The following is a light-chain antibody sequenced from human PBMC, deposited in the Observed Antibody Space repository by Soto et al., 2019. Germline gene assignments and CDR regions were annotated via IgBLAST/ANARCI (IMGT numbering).Light chain of an antibody. J-gene: IGLJ1*01. CDR1: TSDVGTYNL. CDR3: CSFAGRSPPTSV. CDR2: EVT. V-gene: IGLV2-23*02. Sequence: QSVLTQPASVSGSPGQSITISCTGTTSDVGTYNLVSWYQHHPGKAPQLIIFEVTKRPSGVSDRFSGSKSGNTASLTISGLLGVDVADYYCCSFAGRSPPTSVFGTGTKVTVL.